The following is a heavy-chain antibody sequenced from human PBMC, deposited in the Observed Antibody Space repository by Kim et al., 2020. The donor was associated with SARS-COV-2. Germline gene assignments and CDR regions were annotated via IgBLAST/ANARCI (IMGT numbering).Heavy chain of an antibody. CDR1: GFTFSSYA. D-gene: IGHD3-9*01. V-gene: IGHV3-30*04. CDR2: ISYDGSNK. J-gene: IGHJ4*02. CDR3: ARVLRYFDWLSAFDY. Sequence: GGSLRLSCAASGFTFSSYAMHWVRQAPGKGLEWVAVISYDGSNKYYADSVKGRFTISRDNSKNTLYLQMNSLRAEDTAVYYCARVLRYFDWLSAFDYWGQGTLVTVSS.